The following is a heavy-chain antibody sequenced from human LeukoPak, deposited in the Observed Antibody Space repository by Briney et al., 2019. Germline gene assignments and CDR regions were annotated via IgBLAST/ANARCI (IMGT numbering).Heavy chain of an antibody. V-gene: IGHV3-21*01. CDR3: ARKSVDSSSKYGMDV. Sequence: GGSLRLSCAASGFTFSSYTMNWVRPAPGKGLGWVSSISGGSSFINYADSVQGRFTISRDNPKNSLYLQMNSLRVEDTAVYYCARKSVDSSSKYGMDVWGQGTTVTVS. J-gene: IGHJ6*02. D-gene: IGHD6-13*01. CDR1: GFTFSSYT. CDR2: ISGGSSFI.